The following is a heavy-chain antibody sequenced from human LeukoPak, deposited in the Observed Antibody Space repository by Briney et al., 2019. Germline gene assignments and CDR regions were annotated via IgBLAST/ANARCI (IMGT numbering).Heavy chain of an antibody. D-gene: IGHD3-10*01. CDR1: GFTFSTYE. Sequence: SGGSLRLSCAASGFTFSTYEMNWVRQAPGKGLEWVSYISSGAGAIYYADSVKGRFTISRDNAKNSLYLQMNSLRAEDTAVYYCARMRYGSGSDFDYWGQGTLVTVSS. J-gene: IGHJ4*02. CDR3: ARMRYGSGSDFDY. V-gene: IGHV3-48*03. CDR2: ISSGAGAI.